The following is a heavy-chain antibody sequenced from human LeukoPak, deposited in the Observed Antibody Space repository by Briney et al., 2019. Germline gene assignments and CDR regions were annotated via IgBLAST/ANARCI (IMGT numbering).Heavy chain of an antibody. D-gene: IGHD3-22*01. V-gene: IGHV3-53*01. CDR2: FYSGGST. Sequence: GGSLRLSCAASGFTVSSNYRSWVRQAPGKGLEWVSVFYSGGSTYYAESVKGRFTISRDNSKNTLYLQMNSLRAEDTAVYYCARYYDSNGYTPGAFDIWGQGTMVTVSS. CDR1: GFTVSSNY. J-gene: IGHJ3*02. CDR3: ARYYDSNGYTPGAFDI.